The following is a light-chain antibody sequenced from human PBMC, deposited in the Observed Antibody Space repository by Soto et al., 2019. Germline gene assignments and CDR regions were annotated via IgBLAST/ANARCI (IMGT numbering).Light chain of an antibody. J-gene: IGLJ3*02. CDR3: QSYDSSLSGWV. CDR2: GNS. V-gene: IGLV1-40*01. Sequence: QPVLTQPPSVSGAPGQRVTISCTGSSSNIGASYDVHWYQQFPGTAPKLLIYGNSNRPSGVPDRFSASKSGTSASLAITGLQAEDEAYYYCQSYDSSLSGWVFGGGTKLTVL. CDR1: SSNIGASYD.